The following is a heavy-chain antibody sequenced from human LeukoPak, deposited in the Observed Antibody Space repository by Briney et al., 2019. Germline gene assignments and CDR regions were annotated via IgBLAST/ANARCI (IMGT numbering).Heavy chain of an antibody. CDR3: ARDWVAGVPFDAFDI. CDR2: IKEDGSEK. V-gene: IGHV3-7*03. Sequence: GGSLRLSCAASGFTLSSYWMSWVRQAPGKGLEWVANIKEDGSEKYYVDSVKGRFTISRDNAKNSLYLHMNSLTAEDTAMYYCARDWVAGVPFDAFDIWGQGTMVSASS. J-gene: IGHJ3*02. D-gene: IGHD3-10*01. CDR1: GFTLSSYW.